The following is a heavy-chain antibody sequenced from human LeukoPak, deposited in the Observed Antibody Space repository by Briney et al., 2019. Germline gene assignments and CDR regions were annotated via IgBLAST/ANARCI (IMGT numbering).Heavy chain of an antibody. CDR3: ARTDCGGDCYSSRGWFDP. CDR2: IIPILGTT. D-gene: IGHD2-21*02. V-gene: IGHV1-69*13. J-gene: IGHJ5*02. CDR1: GGTFNSYS. Sequence: SVKVSCKPSGGTFNSYSISWVRQAPGQGLEWMGGIIPILGTTNYAQKFQGRVTITADESTSTAYMELSSLRSEDTAVYYCARTDCGGDCYSSRGWFDPWGQGTLVTVSS.